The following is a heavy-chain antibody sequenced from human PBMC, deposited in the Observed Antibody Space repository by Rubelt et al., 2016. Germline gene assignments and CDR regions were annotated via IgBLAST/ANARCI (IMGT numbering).Heavy chain of an antibody. Sequence: QVQLVESGGGVVQPGRSLRLSCVGSGFTFSTYAMHWVRQAPGRGLEWVAVISYDGSNKYYADSVKGRFTISRDNSKNTLYLRMNGLKPDDTAVYYCARQRGYSDGYNDYWGQGTLVTVSS. D-gene: IGHD5-18*01. CDR1: GFTFSTYA. CDR3: ARQRGYSDGYNDY. V-gene: IGHV3-30*04. J-gene: IGHJ4*02. CDR2: ISYDGSNK.